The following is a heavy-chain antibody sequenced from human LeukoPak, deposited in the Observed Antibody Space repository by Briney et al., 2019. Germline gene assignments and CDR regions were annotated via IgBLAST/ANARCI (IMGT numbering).Heavy chain of an antibody. CDR1: GGTFSSCA. Sequence: SVKVSCKASGGTFSSCAISWVRQAPGQGREWMGRIIPILGIANYAQKFQGRVTITADKSTSTAYMELSSLRSEDTAVYYCARAPAGYSSSWSDYWGQGTLVTVSS. J-gene: IGHJ4*02. V-gene: IGHV1-69*04. CDR2: IIPILGIA. D-gene: IGHD6-13*01. CDR3: ARAPAGYSSSWSDY.